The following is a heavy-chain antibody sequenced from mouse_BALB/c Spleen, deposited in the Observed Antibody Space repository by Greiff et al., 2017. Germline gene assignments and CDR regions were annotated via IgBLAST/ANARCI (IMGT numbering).Heavy chain of an antibody. CDR2: ISSGGST. CDR3: ARAGYFDV. Sequence: EVKLVESGGGLVKPGGSLKLFCAASGFTFSSYAMSWVRQTPEKRLEWVASISSGGSTYYPDSVKGRFTISRDNARNILYLQMSSLRSEDTAMYYCARAGYFDVWGAGTTVTVSS. J-gene: IGHJ1*01. V-gene: IGHV5-6-5*01. CDR1: GFTFSSYA.